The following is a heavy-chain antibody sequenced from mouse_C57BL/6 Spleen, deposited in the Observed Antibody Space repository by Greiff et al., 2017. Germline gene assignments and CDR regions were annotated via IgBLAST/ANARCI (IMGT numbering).Heavy chain of an antibody. Sequence: DVQLQESGGGLVKPGGSLKLSCAASGFTFSSYAMSWVRQTPEKRLEWVATISDGGSYTYYPDNVKGRFTISRDNAKNNLYLQMSQLKSEDTAMYYCARDGGRQTAQATTFAYWGQGTLVTVSA. D-gene: IGHD3-2*02. V-gene: IGHV5-4*01. CDR3: ARDGGRQTAQATTFAY. J-gene: IGHJ3*01. CDR2: ISDGGSYT. CDR1: GFTFSSYA.